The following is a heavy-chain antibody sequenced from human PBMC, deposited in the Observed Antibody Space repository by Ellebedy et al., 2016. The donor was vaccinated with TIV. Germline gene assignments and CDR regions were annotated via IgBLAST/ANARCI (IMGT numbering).Heavy chain of an antibody. Sequence: MPGGSLRLSCSASGGSFSSTRYYWACIRQPPGKGLDYIGSVYYIWSPYSSPSFKSRVTLSAHTSKNQFSLNLRTATAADTAVSYCARTDPWQPIDDWGQGILVSVSS. V-gene: IGHV4-39*01. CDR1: GGSFSSTRYY. CDR2: VYYIWSP. J-gene: IGHJ4*02. D-gene: IGHD2-21*02. CDR3: ARTDPWQPIDD.